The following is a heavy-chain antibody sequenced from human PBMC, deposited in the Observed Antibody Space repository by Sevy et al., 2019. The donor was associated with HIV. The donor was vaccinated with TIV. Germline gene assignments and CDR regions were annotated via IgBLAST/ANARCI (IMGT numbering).Heavy chain of an antibody. D-gene: IGHD4-17*01. CDR3: ARNVGDYVFRYFDL. CDR2: VHNTGSA. Sequence: SETLSLTCTVSGGSISRGQFYWTWIRQPAGKGLEWIGRVHNTGSATYNPSLRNRVGMSIDTSKNQFSLILRSVTAADTAVYYGARNVGDYVFRYFDLWGRGTLVTVSS. V-gene: IGHV4-61*02. J-gene: IGHJ2*01. CDR1: GGSISRGQFY.